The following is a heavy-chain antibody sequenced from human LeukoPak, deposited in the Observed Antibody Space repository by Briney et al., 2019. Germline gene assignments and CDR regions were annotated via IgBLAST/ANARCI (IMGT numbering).Heavy chain of an antibody. D-gene: IGHD3-22*01. J-gene: IGHJ3*02. Sequence: ASVKVSCKVSGYTLTELSMHWVRQAPGKGLEWMGGFDPEDGETIYAQKFQGRVTMTEDTSTDTAYMELSSLRSEDTAVYYCATGLDFSSGDFGAFDIWGQGTMVTVSS. CDR1: GYTLTELS. CDR2: FDPEDGET. V-gene: IGHV1-24*01. CDR3: ATGLDFSSGDFGAFDI.